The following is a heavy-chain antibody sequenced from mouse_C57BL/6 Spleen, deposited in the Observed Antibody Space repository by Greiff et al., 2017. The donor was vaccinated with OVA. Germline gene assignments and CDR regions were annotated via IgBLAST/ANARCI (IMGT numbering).Heavy chain of an antibody. CDR3: ARGSWRGLDY. D-gene: IGHD3-3*01. J-gene: IGHJ2*01. CDR1: GYTFTSYW. CDR2: IDPSDSYT. V-gene: IGHV1-50*01. Sequence: QVQLQQPGAELVKPGASVKLSCKASGYTFTSYWMQWVKQRPGQGLEWIGEIDPSDSYTNYNQKFKGKATLTVDTSSSTAYMQLSSLTSEDSAVYYCARGSWRGLDYWGQGTTLTVSS.